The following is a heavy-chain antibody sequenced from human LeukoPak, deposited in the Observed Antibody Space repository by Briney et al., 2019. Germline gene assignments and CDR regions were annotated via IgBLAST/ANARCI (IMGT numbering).Heavy chain of an antibody. CDR1: GFTFSSYS. D-gene: IGHD1-14*01. V-gene: IGHV3-21*01. J-gene: IGHJ3*02. Sequence: KAGGSLRLSCAASGFTFSSYSMNWVRQAPWKGLEWVSSISSSSSYIYYADSVKGRFTISRDNAKNSLYLQMNSLRAEDTAVYYCARDGDNRAFDIWGQGTMVTVSS. CDR3: ARDGDNRAFDI. CDR2: ISSSSSYI.